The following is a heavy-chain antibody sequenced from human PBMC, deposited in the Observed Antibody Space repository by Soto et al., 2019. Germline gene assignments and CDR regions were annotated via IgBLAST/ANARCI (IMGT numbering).Heavy chain of an antibody. V-gene: IGHV4-31*03. D-gene: IGHD4-17*01. Sequence: PSETLSLTCTVSGGSISSGGYYWSWIRQHPGKGLEWIGYIYYSGSTYYNPSLKSRVTISVDTSKNQFSLKLSSVTAADTAVYYCARSYGDYQTPFGYWGQGTLVTVSS. J-gene: IGHJ4*02. CDR3: ARSYGDYQTPFGY. CDR2: IYYSGST. CDR1: GGSISSGGYY.